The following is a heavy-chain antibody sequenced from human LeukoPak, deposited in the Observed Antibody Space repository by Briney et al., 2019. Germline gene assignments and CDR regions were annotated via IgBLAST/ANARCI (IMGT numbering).Heavy chain of an antibody. J-gene: IGHJ2*01. CDR3: ARGSHYYDSSGSKGKSWYFDL. Sequence: SETLSLTCTVSGGSISGYYWSWIRQPPGKGLEWIGYIYYSRSTNYNPSLKSRVTISVDTSKNQFSLKLSSVTAADTAVYYCARGSHYYDSSGSKGKSWYFDLWGRGTLVTVSS. CDR1: GGSISGYY. V-gene: IGHV4-59*12. CDR2: IYYSRST. D-gene: IGHD3-22*01.